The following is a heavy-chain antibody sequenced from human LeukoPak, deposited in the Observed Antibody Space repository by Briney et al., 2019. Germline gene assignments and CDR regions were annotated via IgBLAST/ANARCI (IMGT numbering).Heavy chain of an antibody. CDR3: ARGYCSSTSCIVAFDI. V-gene: IGHV5-51*01. J-gene: IGHJ3*02. CDR1: GYSFTSYW. Sequence: GESLKISCKGSGYSFTSYWIGWVRQMPGKGLEWMGIIYPGDSDTRYSPSFQGQVTISADKSISTAYLQWSSLKASDTAMYYCARGYCSSTSCIVAFDIWGQGTMVTVSS. D-gene: IGHD2-2*01. CDR2: IYPGDSDT.